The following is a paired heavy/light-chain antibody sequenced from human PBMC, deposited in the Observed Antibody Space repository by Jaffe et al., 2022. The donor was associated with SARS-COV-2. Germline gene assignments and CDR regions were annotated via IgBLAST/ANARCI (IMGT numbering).Light chain of an antibody. CDR3: QQYYSTPYT. Sequence: DIVMTQSPDSLTVSLGERATINCKSSQSVLYNSNNKNYLAWYQQTPGQPPKLLIYWASTRESGVPDRFSGSGSGTDFTLTISSLQAEDVAVYYCQQYYSTPYTFGQGTKLEIK. CDR2: WAS. V-gene: IGKV4-1*01. CDR1: QSVLYNSNNKNY. J-gene: IGKJ2*01.
Heavy chain of an antibody. V-gene: IGHV4-31*03. CDR2: ISYSGNT. CDR3: VKDNVASGEGSFDF. J-gene: IGHJ4*02. D-gene: IGHD3-10*01. CDR1: GGSISSGGYY. Sequence: QVQLQESGPGLVRPSQTLALTCTVSGGSISSGGYYWNWIRQHPGKGLEWIGYISYSGNTKYIPSLRSRVSISVDRSKNQFSLILSSVTAADTAVYYCVKDNVASGEGSFDFWGQGTLVTVSS.